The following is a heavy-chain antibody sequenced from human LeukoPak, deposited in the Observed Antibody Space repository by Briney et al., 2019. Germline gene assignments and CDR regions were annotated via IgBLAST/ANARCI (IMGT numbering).Heavy chain of an antibody. D-gene: IGHD4-17*01. CDR3: ARDLHDYGDYDPTFDY. CDR2: ISAYNGNT. V-gene: IGHV1-18*04. Sequence: ASVKVPCKASGYTFTSYGISWVRQAPGQGLEWMGWISAYNGNTNYAQKLQGRVTMTADTSTSTDYMELRSLRSDDTAVYYCARDLHDYGDYDPTFDYWGQGTLVTVSS. CDR1: GYTFTSYG. J-gene: IGHJ4*02.